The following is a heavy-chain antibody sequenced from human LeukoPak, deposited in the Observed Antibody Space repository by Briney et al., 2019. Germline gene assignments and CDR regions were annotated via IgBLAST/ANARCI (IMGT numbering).Heavy chain of an antibody. CDR3: ARGPGYSSGWYGNYFDY. D-gene: IGHD6-19*01. CDR2: ISSSGSTI. Sequence: GGSLRLSCAASGFTFSSYEMNWVRQAPGKGLEWVSYISSSGSTIYYADSVKGRFTISRDNAKNSLYLQMNSLRAEDTAVYYCARGPGYSSGWYGNYFDYWGQGTLVTVSS. CDR1: GFTFSSYE. V-gene: IGHV3-48*03. J-gene: IGHJ4*02.